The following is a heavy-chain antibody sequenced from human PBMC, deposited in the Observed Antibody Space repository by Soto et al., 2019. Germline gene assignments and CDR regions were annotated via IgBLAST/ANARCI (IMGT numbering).Heavy chain of an antibody. V-gene: IGHV4-59*08. J-gene: IGHJ4*02. CDR2: IYYSGST. D-gene: IGHD3-16*02. CDR1: GGSISSYY. CDR3: ARHGGEVGDYIWGSYPASGSGRVLPHFDY. Sequence: SETLSLTCTVSGGSISSYYWSWIRQPPGKGLEWIGYIYYSGSTNYNPSLKSRVTISVDTSKNQFSLKLSSVTAADTAVYYCARHGGEVGDYIWGSYPASGSGRVLPHFDYWGQGTLVTVSS.